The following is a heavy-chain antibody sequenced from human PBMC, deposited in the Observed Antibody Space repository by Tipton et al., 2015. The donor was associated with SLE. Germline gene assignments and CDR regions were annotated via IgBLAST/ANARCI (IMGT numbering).Heavy chain of an antibody. J-gene: IGHJ4*02. Sequence: LRLSCTVSGGSISSYYWSWIRQPPGKGLEWIGRIYTSGSTYYNPSLKSRVTISVDTSKNQFSLKLSSVTAADTAVYYCASTGVIAAAGVYFDYWGQGTLVTVSS. CDR1: GGSISSYY. D-gene: IGHD6-13*01. V-gene: IGHV4-4*07. CDR2: IYTSGST. CDR3: ASTGVIAAAGVYFDY.